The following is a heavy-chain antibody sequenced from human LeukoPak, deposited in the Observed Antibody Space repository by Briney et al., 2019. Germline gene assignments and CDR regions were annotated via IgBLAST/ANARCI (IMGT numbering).Heavy chain of an antibody. V-gene: IGHV3-21*01. CDR2: ISSSSSYI. CDR3: AKDQKRGYSYGYLFYYYYMDV. J-gene: IGHJ6*03. D-gene: IGHD5-18*01. CDR1: GFTFSSYS. Sequence: GGSLRLSCAASGFTFSSYSMNWVCQAPGKGLEWVSSISSSSSYIYYADSVKGRFTISRDNSKNTLYLQMNSLRAEDTAVYYCAKDQKRGYSYGYLFYYYYMDVWGKGTTVTISS.